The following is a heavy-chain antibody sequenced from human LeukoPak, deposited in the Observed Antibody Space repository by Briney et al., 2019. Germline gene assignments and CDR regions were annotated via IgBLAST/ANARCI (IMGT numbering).Heavy chain of an antibody. Sequence: GASVKVSCKASGYTFTSYGISWVRQAPGQGLDWMGWISAYNGNTNYAQKLQGRVTMTTDTSTSTAYMELRSLRSDDTAVYYCARDIRRYCSGGSCSLGYWGQGTLVTVSS. J-gene: IGHJ4*02. CDR3: ARDIRRYCSGGSCSLGY. CDR1: GYTFTSYG. D-gene: IGHD2-15*01. V-gene: IGHV1-18*01. CDR2: ISAYNGNT.